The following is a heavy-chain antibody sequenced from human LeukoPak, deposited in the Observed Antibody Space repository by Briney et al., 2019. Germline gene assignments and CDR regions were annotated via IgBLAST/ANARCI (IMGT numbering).Heavy chain of an antibody. V-gene: IGHV1-18*01. CDR1: GYTFTSYG. Sequence: GASVKVSCKASGYTFTSYGISWVRQAPGQGLEWMGWISAYNGNTNYAQKLQGRVTMTTDTSTSTAYMELRSLRSDDTAVYYCARMPLDSSSRDFAVNWYFDLWGRGTLVTVSS. CDR2: ISAYNGNT. D-gene: IGHD6-13*01. J-gene: IGHJ2*01. CDR3: ARMPLDSSSRDFAVNWYFDL.